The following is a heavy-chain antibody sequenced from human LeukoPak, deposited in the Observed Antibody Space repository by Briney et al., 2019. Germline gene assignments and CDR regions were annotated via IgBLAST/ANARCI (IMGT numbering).Heavy chain of an antibody. J-gene: IGHJ4*02. Sequence: GGSLRLSCAASGFTFSNYALSWVRQAPGKGLQWVSTISITGGSTYYADSVKGRFTISRDNSRNTVSLQMNSLRAEDTAAYYCAKEAPLYCAATNCEEGSFDCWGQGTLVTISS. V-gene: IGHV3-23*01. D-gene: IGHD2-8*02. CDR2: ISITGGST. CDR3: AKEAPLYCAATNCEEGSFDC. CDR1: GFTFSNYA.